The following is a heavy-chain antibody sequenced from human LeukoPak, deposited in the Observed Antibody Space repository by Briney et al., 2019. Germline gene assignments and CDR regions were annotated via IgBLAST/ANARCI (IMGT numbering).Heavy chain of an antibody. CDR1: GFTFSSYA. Sequence: GGSLRLSCAASGFTFSSYAMSWVRQAPGKGLEWVSAISGGGGSTYYADSVKGRFTISRDNSKNTLYLQMNSLRAEGTAVYYCAKGGNSRGWSLVGYNYYYMDVWGKGTTVPGSS. J-gene: IGHJ6*03. V-gene: IGHV3-23*01. CDR3: AKGGNSRGWSLVGYNYYYMDV. CDR2: ISGGGGST. D-gene: IGHD6-19*01.